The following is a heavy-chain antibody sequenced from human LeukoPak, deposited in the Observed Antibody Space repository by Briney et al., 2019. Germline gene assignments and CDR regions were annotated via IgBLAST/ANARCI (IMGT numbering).Heavy chain of an antibody. CDR2: IDTRSTRI. CDR3: AREKMVATVDY. J-gene: IGHJ4*02. CDR1: GFTFSSYS. D-gene: IGHD5-12*01. V-gene: IGHV3-48*04. Sequence: GGSLRLSCAASGFTFSSYSMNWVRQAPRKGLEWLSYIDTRSTRIYYADSVKGRFTISRDDAENSLYLQMNSLRAEDTAVYYCAREKMVATVDYWGRGTLVTVSS.